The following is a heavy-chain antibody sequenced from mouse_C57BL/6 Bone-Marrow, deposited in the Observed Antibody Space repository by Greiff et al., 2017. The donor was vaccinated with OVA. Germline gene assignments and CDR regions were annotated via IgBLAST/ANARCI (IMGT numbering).Heavy chain of an antibody. CDR2: LNPSTGGT. V-gene: IGHV1-42*01. D-gene: IGHD1-2*01. J-gene: IGHJ1*03. Sequence: EVQVVESGPELVKPGASVKISCKASGYSFTGYYMNWVKQSPEKSLEWIGELNPSTGGTTYNQKFKAKATLTVDKSSSTAYMQLKSLTSEDSAVYYCARRVLRLRYFDVWGTGTTVTVSS. CDR3: ARRVLRLRYFDV. CDR1: GYSFTGYY.